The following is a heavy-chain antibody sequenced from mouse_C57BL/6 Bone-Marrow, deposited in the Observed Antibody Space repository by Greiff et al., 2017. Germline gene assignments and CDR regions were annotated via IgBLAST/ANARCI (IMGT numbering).Heavy chain of an antibody. CDR1: GFNIKDDY. V-gene: IGHV14-4*01. CDR3: TAAQAYYFDY. J-gene: IGHJ2*01. CDR2: IDPENGDT. Sequence: VQLQQSGAELVRPGASVKLSCTASGFNIKDDYMHWVKQRPEQGLEWIGWIDPENGDTEYASKFQGKATITADTSSNTAYLQLSILTSEDTAVYYCTAAQAYYFDYWGQGTTLTVSS. D-gene: IGHD3-2*02.